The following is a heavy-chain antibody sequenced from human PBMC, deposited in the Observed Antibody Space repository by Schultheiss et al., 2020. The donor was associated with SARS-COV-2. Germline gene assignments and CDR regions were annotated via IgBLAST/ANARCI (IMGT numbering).Heavy chain of an antibody. D-gene: IGHD4-17*01. Sequence: SETLSLTCTVSGGSISSRSYYWGWIRQPPGKGLEWIGYIYYSGSTYYNPSLKSRVTISVDTSKNHFSLKLNSMTAADTAVYYCATHYGDYGDYWGQGTLVTVSS. CDR1: GGSISSRSYY. J-gene: IGHJ4*02. CDR3: ATHYGDYGDY. V-gene: IGHV4-31*03. CDR2: IYYSGST.